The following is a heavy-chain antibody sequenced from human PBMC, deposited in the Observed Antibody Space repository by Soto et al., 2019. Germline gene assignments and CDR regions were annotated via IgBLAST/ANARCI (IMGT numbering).Heavy chain of an antibody. Sequence: QVQLVQSGAEVKKPGSSVKVSCKASGVTFRSYAISWVRQAPGQGLEWMGGIIPIFGTANYAQKFQGRVTITADKPPSTAYMELSSLRSEDTAVYYCGRVGGHGYNFDLHYCQHWGQGSMVTVSS. J-gene: IGHJ1*01. CDR3: GRVGGHGYNFDLHYCQH. CDR1: GVTFRSYA. CDR2: IIPIFGTA. D-gene: IGHD5-12*01. V-gene: IGHV1-69*06.